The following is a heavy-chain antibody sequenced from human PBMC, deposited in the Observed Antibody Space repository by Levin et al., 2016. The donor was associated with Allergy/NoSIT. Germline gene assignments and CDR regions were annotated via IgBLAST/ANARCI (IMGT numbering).Heavy chain of an antibody. CDR3: ARDQYGGWFDP. CDR2: IYDTGTT. Sequence: LRLSCTLSGASITAGGYSWNWIRQPPGKGLEFIGYIYDTGTTYYNPSLKSRVSMSLDRSSNQFSLRLTSVTAADTAVYFCARDQYGGWFDPWGQGILVTVSS. D-gene: IGHD3-16*01. J-gene: IGHJ5*02. CDR1: GASITAGGYS. V-gene: IGHV4-30-2*01.